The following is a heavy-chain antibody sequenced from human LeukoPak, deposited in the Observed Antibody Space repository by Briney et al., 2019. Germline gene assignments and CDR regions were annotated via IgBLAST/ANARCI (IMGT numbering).Heavy chain of an antibody. J-gene: IGHJ6*02. CDR3: ARCKVPWSYPRGMDV. CDR2: ISYDGDSK. Sequence: GGSLRLSCAAPVFTFNNYATRSVRQAPGKRRGRVALISYDGDSKNDAESVMSGFIISRENSTNTVFLEMGSLRSEDTAVYFCARCKVPWSYPRGMDVWGRGTTVTV. CDR1: VFTFNNYA. V-gene: IGHV3-30*04. D-gene: IGHD2-2*01.